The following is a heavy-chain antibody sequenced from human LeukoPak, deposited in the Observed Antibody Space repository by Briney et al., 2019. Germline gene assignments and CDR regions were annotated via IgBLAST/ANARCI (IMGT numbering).Heavy chain of an antibody. CDR1: GYSFTGYY. Sequence: ASVKVSCKASGYSFTGYYIHWVRQAPGQGLEWMGWINPNSVGTNYAQKFQGRVTMTRDTSISTAYMELSWLRSDDTAVYYCARGGSGGKDWFDPWGQGTLVTVSS. CDR3: ARGGSGGKDWFDP. J-gene: IGHJ5*02. D-gene: IGHD5-12*01. CDR2: INPNSVGT. V-gene: IGHV1-2*02.